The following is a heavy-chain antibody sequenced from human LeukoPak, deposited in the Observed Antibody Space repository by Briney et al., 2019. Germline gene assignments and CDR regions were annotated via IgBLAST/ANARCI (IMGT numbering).Heavy chain of an antibody. Sequence: GALRLSCAASGFAFSSYAMTWVRQAPGKGLEWVSGINWNGGSTGYADSVKGRFTISRDNAKNSLYLQMNSLRAEDTALYYCARDLVVVPAAIPNWFDPWGQGTLVTVSS. CDR2: INWNGGST. CDR1: GFAFSSYA. CDR3: ARDLVVVPAAIPNWFDP. J-gene: IGHJ5*02. D-gene: IGHD2-2*01. V-gene: IGHV3-20*04.